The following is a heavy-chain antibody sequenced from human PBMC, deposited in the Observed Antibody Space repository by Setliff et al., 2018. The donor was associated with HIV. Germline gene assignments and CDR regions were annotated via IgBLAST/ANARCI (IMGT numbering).Heavy chain of an antibody. CDR3: ARHRIVKAYYFYMDV. Sequence: GESLKISCKGSQYTFTTYWIGWVRQVPGRGLEWMALIYPSDSNIYYNPSFQDRVTISVEKPIATAYLQWSSLKTSDTAMYYCARHRIVKAYYFYMDVWGKGTTVTVSS. V-gene: IGHV5-51*01. J-gene: IGHJ6*03. CDR2: IYPSDSNI. D-gene: IGHD3-16*02. CDR1: QYTFTTYW.